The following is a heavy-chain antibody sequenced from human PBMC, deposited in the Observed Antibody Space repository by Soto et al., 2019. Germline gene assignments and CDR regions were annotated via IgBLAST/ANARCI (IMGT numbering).Heavy chain of an antibody. Sequence: QVQLVESGGGVVQPGRSLRLSCAASGFDFSSYGMHWVRQAPGKGLEWVAVISYDGSNKYYAESVKGRFTISRDNTKNTLFLQMTSLRAEDTAVYYCAKSHPITVISLEYWGQGNLVTVSS. CDR1: GFDFSSYG. V-gene: IGHV3-30*18. CDR3: AKSHPITVISLEY. CDR2: ISYDGSNK. J-gene: IGHJ4*02. D-gene: IGHD3-16*02.